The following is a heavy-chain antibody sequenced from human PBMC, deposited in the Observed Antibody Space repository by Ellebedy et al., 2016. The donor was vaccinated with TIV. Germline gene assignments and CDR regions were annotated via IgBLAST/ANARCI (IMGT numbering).Heavy chain of an antibody. CDR3: ASLSGSSGWYDYFDD. D-gene: IGHD6-19*01. J-gene: IGHJ4*02. Sequence: MPSETLSLTCTVSGGSISSYYWSWIRQPQGKGLELIGYIYYSGSTNYNPSLKSRVTISVDTSKNQFSLKLSSVTAADTAVYYCASLSGSSGWYDYFDDWGQGTLVTVSS. CDR2: IYYSGST. V-gene: IGHV4-59*01. CDR1: GGSISSYY.